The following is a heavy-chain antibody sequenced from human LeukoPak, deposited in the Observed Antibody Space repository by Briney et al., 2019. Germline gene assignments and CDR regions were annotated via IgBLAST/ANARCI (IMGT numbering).Heavy chain of an antibody. V-gene: IGHV1-69*01. Sequence: SVKVSCKASGGTFSSYAISWVRQAPGQGLEWMGGIIPIFGTANYAQKFQGRVTITADESTSTAYMELSSLRSEDTAVYYCARDHEGCSSTSCFDAFDIWGQGTMVTVSS. D-gene: IGHD2-2*01. CDR2: IIPIFGTA. J-gene: IGHJ3*02. CDR3: ARDHEGCSSTSCFDAFDI. CDR1: GGTFSSYA.